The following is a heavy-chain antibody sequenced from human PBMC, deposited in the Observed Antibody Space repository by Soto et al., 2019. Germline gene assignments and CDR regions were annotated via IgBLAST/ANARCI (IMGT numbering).Heavy chain of an antibody. V-gene: IGHV4-34*01. J-gene: IGHJ6*03. CDR1: GGSFSGYY. Sequence: SETLSLTCAVYGGSFSGYYWSWIRQPPGKGLEWIGEINHSGSTNYNPSLKSRVTISVDTSKNQFSLKLSSVTAADTAVYYCARGVYQLLFYYYYYYMDVWGKGTTVTVSS. D-gene: IGHD2-2*01. CDR2: INHSGST. CDR3: ARGVYQLLFYYYYYYMDV.